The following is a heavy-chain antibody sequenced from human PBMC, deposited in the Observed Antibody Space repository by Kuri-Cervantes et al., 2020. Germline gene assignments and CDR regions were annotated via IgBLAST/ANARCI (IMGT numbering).Heavy chain of an antibody. Sequence: GESLKISCAASGFTFSHYWMSWVRQSPGKGLAWVGNIKQDGSDKYYVDSVKGRFTVSRDNAKNSLSLQMDSLRAEDTALYYCAKDSHAARDSWGQGTLVTVSS. D-gene: IGHD6-6*01. V-gene: IGHV3-7*03. CDR1: GFTFSHYW. J-gene: IGHJ4*02. CDR3: AKDSHAARDS. CDR2: IKQDGSDK.